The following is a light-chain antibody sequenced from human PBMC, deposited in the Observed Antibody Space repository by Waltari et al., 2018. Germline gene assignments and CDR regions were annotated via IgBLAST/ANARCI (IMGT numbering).Light chain of an antibody. Sequence: QPVLNPPPSVSGTPGQTVTIPCSGSNSNIANTYVYWYQQLPGMAPKLLIYRNNQRPSGVPDRFSGSKSGTSASLAISGLRSEDEAHYSCAIWDDGVIFGGGTKLTVL. V-gene: IGLV1-47*01. J-gene: IGLJ2*01. CDR2: RNN. CDR1: NSNIANTY. CDR3: AIWDDGVI.